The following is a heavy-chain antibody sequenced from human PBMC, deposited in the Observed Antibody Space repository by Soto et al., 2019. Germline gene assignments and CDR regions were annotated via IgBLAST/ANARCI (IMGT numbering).Heavy chain of an antibody. D-gene: IGHD4-17*01. J-gene: IGHJ6*02. CDR2: INPNSGGT. CDR1: GYTFTGYY. CDR3: ERGGDYGDYSPYYYYGMDV. Sequence: QVQLVQSGAEVKKPGASVKVSCKASGYTFTGYYMHWVRQAPGQGLEWMGWINPNSGGTNYAQKFQGWVTMTRDTSISTAYMELSRLVSDDTAVYYCERGGDYGDYSPYYYYGMDVWGQGTTVTVSS. V-gene: IGHV1-2*04.